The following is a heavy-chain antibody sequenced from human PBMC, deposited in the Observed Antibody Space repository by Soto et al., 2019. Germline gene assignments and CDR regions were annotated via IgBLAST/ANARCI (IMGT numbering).Heavy chain of an antibody. D-gene: IGHD6-13*01. CDR2: IIPIFGTA. CDR1: GGTFSSYA. V-gene: IGHV1-69*01. J-gene: IGHJ4*02. CDR3: ARLRIMGYSSPRRHGAPVE. Sequence: QVQLVQSGAEVKKPGSSVKVSCKASGGTFSSYAISWVRQAPGQGLEWMGGIIPIFGTANYAQKFQGRGTITADESTSTDYMELSSLRSEDTAVYYCARLRIMGYSSPRRHGAPVEWGQGTLVTVSS.